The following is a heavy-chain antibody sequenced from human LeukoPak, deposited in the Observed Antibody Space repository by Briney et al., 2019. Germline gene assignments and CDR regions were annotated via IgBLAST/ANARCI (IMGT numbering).Heavy chain of an antibody. Sequence: PGGSLRLSCAASGFTVSSNYMSWVRQAPGKGLEWVSVIYSGGSTYYADSVKGRFTISRDNSKNTMYLQMNSLRAEDTAVYYCARDPGLMDVRGAFDIWGEGTTGAVSS. D-gene: IGHD2-8*01. CDR1: GFTVSSNY. CDR2: IYSGGST. CDR3: ARDPGLMDVRGAFDI. J-gene: IGHJ3*02. V-gene: IGHV3-53*01.